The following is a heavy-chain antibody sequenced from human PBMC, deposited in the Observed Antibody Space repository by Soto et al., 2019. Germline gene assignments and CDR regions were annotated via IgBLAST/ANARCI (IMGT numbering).Heavy chain of an antibody. J-gene: IGHJ6*04. CDR1: GYTFTSYY. Sequence: ASVKVSCKASGYTFTSYYMHWVRQAPGQGLEWMGIINPSGGSTSYAQKFQGRVTMTRDTSTSTVYMELSSLRSEDTAVYYCARDLQAYLYYDFWSGSNPGDVWGKGTTVTVSS. CDR2: INPSGGST. CDR3: ARDLQAYLYYDFWSGSNPGDV. D-gene: IGHD3-3*01. V-gene: IGHV1-46*01.